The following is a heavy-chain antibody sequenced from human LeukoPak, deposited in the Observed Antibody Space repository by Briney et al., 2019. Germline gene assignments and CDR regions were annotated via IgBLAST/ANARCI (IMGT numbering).Heavy chain of an antibody. Sequence: PSETLSLTCTVSGGSISNYYWSWIRQPPGKGLEWIGYAHYSGSTNYNPSLESRVTISVDTSKNQFSLKLSSVTAADTAVYYCARSFARFWSGYYNYWGQGTLVTVSS. CDR3: ARSFARFWSGYYNY. V-gene: IGHV4-59*12. CDR1: GGSISNYY. D-gene: IGHD3-3*01. J-gene: IGHJ4*02. CDR2: AHYSGST.